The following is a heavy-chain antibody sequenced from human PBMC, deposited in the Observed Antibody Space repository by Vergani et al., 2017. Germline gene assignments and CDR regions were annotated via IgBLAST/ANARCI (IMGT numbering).Heavy chain of an antibody. Sequence: QVQLVQSGAEVKKPGSSVKVSCKASGGTFSSYAISWVRQAPGQGLEWMGGIIPIFGTANYAQKFQGRVTITADESTSTAYMELSSLRSEDTAVYYCASERRSITIFGVVITARYAFDIWGQGTMVTVSS. CDR3: ASERRSITIFGVVITARYAFDI. CDR1: GGTFSSYA. J-gene: IGHJ3*02. CDR2: IIPIFGTA. D-gene: IGHD3-3*01. V-gene: IGHV1-69*01.